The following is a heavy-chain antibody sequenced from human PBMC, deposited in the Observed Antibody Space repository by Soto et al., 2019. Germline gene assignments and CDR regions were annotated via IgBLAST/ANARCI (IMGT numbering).Heavy chain of an antibody. CDR1: GFTFDDYA. V-gene: IGHV3-9*01. CDR3: AKAHMWGGTEWETSFDS. J-gene: IGHJ4*02. D-gene: IGHD1-26*01. Sequence: EMQLVESGGGLVQPGRSLRLSCAASGFTFDDYAMHWVRQAPGKGLEWVSGISWNSGSIGYADTVKGRFTISRDNAKNSLYRQMNSLRPEDTALYFCAKAHMWGGTEWETSFDSWGQGTLVTVSS. CDR2: ISWNSGSI.